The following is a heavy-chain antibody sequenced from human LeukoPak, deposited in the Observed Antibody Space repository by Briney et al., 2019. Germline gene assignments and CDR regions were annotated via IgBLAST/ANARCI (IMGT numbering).Heavy chain of an antibody. J-gene: IGHJ4*02. V-gene: IGHV3-48*03. D-gene: IGHD1-26*01. CDR2: ISSSGSTI. CDR3: ATLVSYWSFDY. Sequence: RGSLRLSCAAPGFTFSSYEMNWVRQAPGEGLEWVSYISSSGSTIYYAVPVKGRFTISRDNAKNSLYLQMNSLRAEDTAVYYCATLVSYWSFDYWGQGTLVTVSS. CDR1: GFTFSSYE.